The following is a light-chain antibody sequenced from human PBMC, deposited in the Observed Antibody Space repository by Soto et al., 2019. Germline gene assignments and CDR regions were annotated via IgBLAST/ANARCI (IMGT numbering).Light chain of an antibody. CDR2: YVD. V-gene: IGLV2-14*03. Sequence: QSALTQPASVSGSPGQSITISCTGTSRDVGAYDYVSWYLQYPDKAPQLLIYYVDHRPSGVSSLFSGSKSGNTASLTISGLQAEDEGDYYCCSYADGSIYSFGTGTKLTVL. CDR3: CSYADGSIYS. J-gene: IGLJ1*01. CDR1: SRDVGAYDY.